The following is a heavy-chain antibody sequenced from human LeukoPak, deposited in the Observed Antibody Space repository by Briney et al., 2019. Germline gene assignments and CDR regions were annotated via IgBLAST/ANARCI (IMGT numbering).Heavy chain of an antibody. D-gene: IGHD3-10*01. CDR3: ARVSVVRGFDY. V-gene: IGHV4-31*02. Sequence: WIGYMYYSGRTYYNPSLKSRVTISVDTSKNQFSLKLSSVTAADTAVYYCARVSVVRGFDYWGQGTLVTVSS. J-gene: IGHJ4*02. CDR2: MYYSGRT.